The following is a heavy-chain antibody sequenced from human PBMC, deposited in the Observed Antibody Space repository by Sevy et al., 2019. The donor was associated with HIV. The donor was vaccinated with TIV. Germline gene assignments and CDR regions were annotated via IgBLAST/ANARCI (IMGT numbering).Heavy chain of an antibody. J-gene: IGHJ4*02. CDR3: GRGASLYSSSIIEYDY. Sequence: ASVKVSCKASGYTFTFYDINWVRQATGQGLEWVGWMNPNSGNTGYAQKFQGRVTMTRNTSISTAYMELSSLKSEDTAVFYCGRGASLYSSSIIEYDYWGQGTLVTVSS. D-gene: IGHD6-6*01. V-gene: IGHV1-8*01. CDR2: MNPNSGNT. CDR1: GYTFTFYD.